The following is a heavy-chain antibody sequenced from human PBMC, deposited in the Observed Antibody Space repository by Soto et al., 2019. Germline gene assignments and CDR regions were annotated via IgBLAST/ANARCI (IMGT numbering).Heavy chain of an antibody. J-gene: IGHJ6*02. D-gene: IGHD6-19*01. CDR2: ISGSGGST. V-gene: IGHV3-23*01. CDR3: AKDFLSIAVAGTSSMEV. CDR1: GFTFSSYA. Sequence: GGSLRLSCAASGFTFSSYAMSWVRQAPGKGLEWVSAISGSGGSTYYADSVKGRFTISRDNSKNTLYLQMNSLRAEDTAVYYCAKDFLSIAVAGTSSMEVWGQGTTVTVFS.